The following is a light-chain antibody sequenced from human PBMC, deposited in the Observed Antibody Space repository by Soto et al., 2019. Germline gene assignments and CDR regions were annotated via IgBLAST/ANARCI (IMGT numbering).Light chain of an antibody. J-gene: IGKJ1*01. CDR2: RAS. CDR1: QTIYSN. CDR3: QQYGKLPRT. V-gene: IGKV3-15*01. Sequence: IVMTQSPATLSVSPGERATLSCRAGQTIYSNVAWYQQRPGQAPRLLIYRASTRATGIPARFSGSGSGTNFTLTISRLEPEDFAVYYCQQYGKLPRTFGQGTKVDIK.